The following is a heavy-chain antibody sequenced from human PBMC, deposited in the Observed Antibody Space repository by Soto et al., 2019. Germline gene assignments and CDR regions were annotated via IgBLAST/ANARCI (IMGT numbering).Heavy chain of an antibody. V-gene: IGHV3-23*01. CDR2: ISGSGGST. J-gene: IGHJ4*02. D-gene: IGHD3-3*01. CDR1: GFTFSSYA. Sequence: EVQLLESGGGLVQPGGSLRLSCAASGFTFSSYAMSWVRQAPGKGLEWVSAISGSGGSTYYADSVKGRFTISRDNSKNTLYLQMNSLRAEDTAVYYCEKSRRGFWSGYSPSDYWGQGTLVTVSS. CDR3: EKSRRGFWSGYSPSDY.